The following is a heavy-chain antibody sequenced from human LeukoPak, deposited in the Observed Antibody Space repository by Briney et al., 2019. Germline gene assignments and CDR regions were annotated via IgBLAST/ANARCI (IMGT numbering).Heavy chain of an antibody. V-gene: IGHV4-39*01. D-gene: IGHD6-13*01. CDR2: IYYSGST. CDR3: ARHKGSSWYSAFDI. Sequence: SETLSLTCTVSGGSISSSSYYWGWIRQPPGKGLEWIGSIYYSGSTYYNPSLKSRVTISVDTSKNQFSLKLSSVTAADTAVYYCARHKGSSWYSAFDIWGQGTMVTVSS. CDR1: GGSISSSSYY. J-gene: IGHJ3*02.